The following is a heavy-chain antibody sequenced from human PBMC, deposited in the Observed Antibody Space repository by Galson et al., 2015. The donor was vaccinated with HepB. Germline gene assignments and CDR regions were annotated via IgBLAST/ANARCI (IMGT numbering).Heavy chain of an antibody. CDR1: GFTFSSYG. CDR2: IWYDGSNK. V-gene: IGHV3-33*01. D-gene: IGHD3-10*01. CDR3: ARDSGGNDVHFDY. J-gene: IGHJ4*02. Sequence: SLRLSCAASGFTFSSYGMHWVRQAPGKGLEWVAVIWYDGSNKYYADSVKGRFTISRDNSKNTLHLQMNSLRAEDTAVYYCARDSGGNDVHFDYWGQGTLVTVSS.